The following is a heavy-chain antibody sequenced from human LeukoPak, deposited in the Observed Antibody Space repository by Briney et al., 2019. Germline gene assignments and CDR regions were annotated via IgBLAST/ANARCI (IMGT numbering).Heavy chain of an antibody. CDR3: ARVQIPKLLWFGELFLYYFDY. CDR2: FNPENGNT. J-gene: IGHJ4*02. Sequence: GASVKVSCKASGYTFTSYDINWVRQATGQGLEWMGWFNPENGNTNYAQKLQGRVTMTTDTSTSTAYMELRSLRSDDTAVYYCARVQIPKLLWFGELFLYYFDYWGQGTLVTVSS. D-gene: IGHD3-10*01. V-gene: IGHV1-18*01. CDR1: GYTFTSYD.